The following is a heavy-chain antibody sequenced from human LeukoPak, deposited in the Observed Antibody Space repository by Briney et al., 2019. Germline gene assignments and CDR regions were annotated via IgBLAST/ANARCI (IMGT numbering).Heavy chain of an antibody. V-gene: IGHV3-64D*09. Sequence: GSLRLSCSASGFTFSSYAMHWVRQAPGKGLDYVSAISSNGGSTYYADSVKGRFTISRDNSKNTLYLQMSSLRAEDTAVYYCVERGIVGADYFDYWGQGTLVTVSS. CDR1: GFTFSSYA. CDR3: VERGIVGADYFDY. J-gene: IGHJ4*02. CDR2: ISSNGGST. D-gene: IGHD1-26*01.